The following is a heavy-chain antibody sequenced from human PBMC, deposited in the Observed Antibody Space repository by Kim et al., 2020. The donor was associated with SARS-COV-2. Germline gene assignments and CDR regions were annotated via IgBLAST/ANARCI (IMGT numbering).Heavy chain of an antibody. D-gene: IGHD5-12*01. CDR2: T. CDR3: ARGQWLRFLDY. V-gene: IGHV4-39*01. Sequence: TSYTPSLKSRITISVDTSKNQFSLKLRSVTAADTAVYYCARGQWLRFLDYWGQGTLVTVSS. J-gene: IGHJ4*02.